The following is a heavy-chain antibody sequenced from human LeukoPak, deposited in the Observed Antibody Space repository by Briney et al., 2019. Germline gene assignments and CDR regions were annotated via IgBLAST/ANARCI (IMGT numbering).Heavy chain of an antibody. CDR1: GGSFNGF. CDR2: INHVGTA. J-gene: IGHJ4*01. Sequence: PSESLSLTCAVYGGSFNGFWTWIRLSPGKGLEWLGEINHVGTANYSPSLKSRVSMSVDASKNQFSLKVTSVTAADTAIYYCAGIPTQWFSGFFDNWGPGSLLTVSS. D-gene: IGHD3-22*01. CDR3: AGIPTQWFSGFFDN. V-gene: IGHV4-34*01.